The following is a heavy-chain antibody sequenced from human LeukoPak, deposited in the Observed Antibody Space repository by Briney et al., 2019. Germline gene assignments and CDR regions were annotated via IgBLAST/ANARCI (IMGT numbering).Heavy chain of an antibody. Sequence: ASVKVACKASGYTFTGQFIHWLRQAPGQGLEWMGWIDPPSGAPHYAPKFQDRVTMTRDTSIATAYLEVHRLKSDDTAVYYCARSGFSTGFYLDFWGQGSQISVSS. CDR3: ARSGFSTGFYLDF. CDR2: IDPPSGAP. V-gene: IGHV1-2*02. D-gene: IGHD6-19*01. CDR1: GYTFTGQF. J-gene: IGHJ4*02.